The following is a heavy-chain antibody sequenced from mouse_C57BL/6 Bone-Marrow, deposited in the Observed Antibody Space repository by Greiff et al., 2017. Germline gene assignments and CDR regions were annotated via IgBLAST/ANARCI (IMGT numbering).Heavy chain of an antibody. CDR1: GFNIKNTY. D-gene: IGHD1-1*01. CDR3: ARIGGYYYGSSYDFDY. CDR2: IDPANGNT. V-gene: IGHV14-3*01. Sequence: EVQLQQSVAELVRPGASVKLSCTASGFNIKNTYMHWVKQRPEQGLEWIGRIDPANGNTKYAPKFQGKATITADTASNTAYLQLSSLTSEDTAIYYCARIGGYYYGSSYDFDYWGQGTTLTVSS. J-gene: IGHJ2*01.